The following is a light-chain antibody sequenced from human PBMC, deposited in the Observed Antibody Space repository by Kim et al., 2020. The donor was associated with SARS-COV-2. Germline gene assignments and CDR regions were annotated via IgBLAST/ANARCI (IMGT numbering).Light chain of an antibody. CDR1: QSISSH. CDR3: QQGYSSPQIT. Sequence: SVGDRVIITCRTSQSISSHLNWYQQKPGEAPKLLIFAASNLQSGVPSRFSGSGSGTDFTLTITTLQPEDFATYYCQQGYSSPQITFGQGTRLEIK. J-gene: IGKJ5*01. CDR2: AAS. V-gene: IGKV1-39*01.